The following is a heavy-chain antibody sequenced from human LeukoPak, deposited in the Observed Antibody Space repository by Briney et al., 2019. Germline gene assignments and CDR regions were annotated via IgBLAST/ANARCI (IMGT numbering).Heavy chain of an antibody. J-gene: IGHJ6*02. Sequence: GGSLRLSRAASGFTFSDYYMSWIRQAPGKGLEWVSYISSSGSTIYYADSVKGRFTISRDNAKNSLYLQMNSLRAEDTAVYYCARVRREWLFPNYYYYGMDVWGQGTTVTVSS. CDR2: ISSSGSTI. CDR1: GFTFSDYY. V-gene: IGHV3-11*01. D-gene: IGHD3-3*01. CDR3: ARVRREWLFPNYYYYGMDV.